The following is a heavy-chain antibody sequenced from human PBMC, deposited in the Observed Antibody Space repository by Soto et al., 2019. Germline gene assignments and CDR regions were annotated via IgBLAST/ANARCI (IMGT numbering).Heavy chain of an antibody. Sequence: QVQLQQSGPGLVKPSETLSLTCSVSSGPTSSHNWGWIRQTPGRGLEWIGYVYSTGGTSYNPSLNSRVTISADTSTNPFSTPRTSVTAAATAVYYCVRQGIGTLHGLVDVWGQGTTVRVSS. CDR2: VYSTGGT. V-gene: IGHV4-59*08. J-gene: IGHJ6*02. CDR3: VRQGIGTLHGLVDV. D-gene: IGHD3-10*01. CDR1: SGPTSSHN.